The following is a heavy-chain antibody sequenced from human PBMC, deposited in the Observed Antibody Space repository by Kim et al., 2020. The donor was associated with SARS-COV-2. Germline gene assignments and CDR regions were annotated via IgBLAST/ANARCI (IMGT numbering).Heavy chain of an antibody. CDR3: ARGGKGSYYPAGANWFDP. Sequence: SETLSLTCAVYGGSFSGYYWSWIHQPPGKGLEWIGEINHSGSTNYNPSLKSRVTISVDTSKNQFSLKLSSVTAADTAVYYCARGGKGSYYPAGANWFDPWGQGTLVTVSS. CDR2: INHSGST. V-gene: IGHV4-34*01. J-gene: IGHJ5*02. D-gene: IGHD3-10*01. CDR1: GGSFSGYY.